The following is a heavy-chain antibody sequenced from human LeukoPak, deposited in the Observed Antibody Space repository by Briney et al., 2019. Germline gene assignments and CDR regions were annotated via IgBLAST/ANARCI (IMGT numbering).Heavy chain of an antibody. V-gene: IGHV1-2*02. CDR1: GYTFTGCY. Sequence: ASVKVSCKAFGYTFTGCYIHWVRQAPGRGLEWMGWINPNSGGTNYAQEFQGRVTMTRDTSISTAYMDLTRLRSDDTAVYYCARDQATVTTPWVDFWGQGSLVTVSS. CDR2: INPNSGGT. D-gene: IGHD4-17*01. CDR3: ARDQATVTTPWVDF. J-gene: IGHJ4*02.